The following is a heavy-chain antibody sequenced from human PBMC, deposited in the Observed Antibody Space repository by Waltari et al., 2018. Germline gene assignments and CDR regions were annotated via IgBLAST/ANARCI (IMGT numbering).Heavy chain of an antibody. CDR2: IIAYNGNT. D-gene: IGHD3-10*01. Sequence: QVQLVQSGAEVKKPGASVKVSCKASGYTFTSYGISWVRQAPGQGLEGMGWIIAYNGNTNYAQKLQGRVTRTTDTSTSTAYMELRSLRSDDTAVYYCARRRRSRDGSGSGDYWGQGTLVTVSS. CDR3: ARRRRSRDGSGSGDY. J-gene: IGHJ4*02. CDR1: GYTFTSYG. V-gene: IGHV1-18*01.